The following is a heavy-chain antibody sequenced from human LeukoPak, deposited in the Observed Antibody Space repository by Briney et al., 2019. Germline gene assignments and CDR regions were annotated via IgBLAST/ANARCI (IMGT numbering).Heavy chain of an antibody. D-gene: IGHD6-19*01. CDR1: GFTFSSYA. Sequence: GGSLRLSCAASGFTFSSYAMSWVRQAPGKGLEWVSAISGSGGSTYYADSVKGRFTISRDNSKNTLYLQMNSLRAEDTAVYYCAKDQGQWLATGYFDYWGQGTLVTVSS. CDR3: AKDQGQWLATGYFDY. V-gene: IGHV3-23*01. CDR2: ISGSGGST. J-gene: IGHJ4*02.